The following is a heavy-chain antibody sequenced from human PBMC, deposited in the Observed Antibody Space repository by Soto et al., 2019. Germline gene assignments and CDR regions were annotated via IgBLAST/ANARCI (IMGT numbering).Heavy chain of an antibody. J-gene: IGHJ4*02. D-gene: IGHD6-19*01. CDR3: ARDRIAVAGPVDY. V-gene: IGHV3-33*01. CDR2: IWYDGSNK. Sequence: QVQLVESGGGVVQPGRSLRLSCAASGFTFSSYGMHWVRQAPGKGLEWVAVIWYDGSNKYYADSVKGRFTISRDNSKNKLYLQMNSLRAEDTSVYYRARDRIAVAGPVDYWGQGTLVTVSS. CDR1: GFTFSSYG.